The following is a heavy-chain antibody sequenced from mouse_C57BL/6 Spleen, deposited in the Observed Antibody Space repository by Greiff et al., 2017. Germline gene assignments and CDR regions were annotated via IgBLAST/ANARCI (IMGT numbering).Heavy chain of an antibody. J-gene: IGHJ4*01. Sequence: VQLQQSGTVLARPGASVKMSCKTSGYTFTSYWMHWVKQRPGQGLEWIGAIYPGNSDTSYNQKFKGKAKLTAVTSASTAYMELSSLTNEDSAVYYCTRGDYYDYGIYAMDYWGQGTSVTVSS. CDR1: GYTFTSYW. D-gene: IGHD2-4*01. V-gene: IGHV1-5*01. CDR2: IYPGNSDT. CDR3: TRGDYYDYGIYAMDY.